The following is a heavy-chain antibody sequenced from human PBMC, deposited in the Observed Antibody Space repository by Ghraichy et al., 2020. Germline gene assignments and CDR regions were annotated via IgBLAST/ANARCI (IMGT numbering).Heavy chain of an antibody. CDR1: GFTFSSYE. CDR3: ARDERGYCSGGSCHSYYYYGMDV. J-gene: IGHJ6*02. CDR2: ISSSGSTI. V-gene: IGHV3-48*03. D-gene: IGHD2-15*01. Sequence: GGSLRLSCAASGFTFSSYEMNWVRQAPGKGLEWVSYISSSGSTIYYADSVKGRFTISRDNAKNSLYLQMNSLRAEDTAVYYCARDERGYCSGGSCHSYYYYGMDVWGQGTTVTVSS.